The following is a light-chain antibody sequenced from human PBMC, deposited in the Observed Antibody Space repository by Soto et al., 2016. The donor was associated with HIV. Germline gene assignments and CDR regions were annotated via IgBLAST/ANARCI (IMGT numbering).Light chain of an antibody. V-gene: IGLV3-19*01. Sequence: SSELTQDPAVSVALGQTVRITCQGDSLRSFYASWYRQKPGQAPVLVIYGKDNRPSGIPDRFSGSSSGNTASLTITGAQAEDEADYYCNSRDSSGTLCVFGGGTKLTVL. CDR1: SLRSFY. CDR3: NSRDSSGTLCV. J-gene: IGLJ3*02. CDR2: GKD.